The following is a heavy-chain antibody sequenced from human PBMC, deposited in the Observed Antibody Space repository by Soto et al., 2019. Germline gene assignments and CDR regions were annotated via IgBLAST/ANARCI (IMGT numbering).Heavy chain of an antibody. CDR3: AKGGQLLTEGGGY. Sequence: EVQLVESGGGLVQPGRSLRLSCAASGFTFDDYAMHWVRQAPGKGLEWVSGISWNSGSIGYADSVKGRFTISRDNAKNSLYLQMNSLRAEDTALYYCAKGGQLLTEGGGYWGRGTLVTVSS. CDR1: GFTFDDYA. V-gene: IGHV3-9*01. CDR2: ISWNSGSI. D-gene: IGHD2-2*01. J-gene: IGHJ4*02.